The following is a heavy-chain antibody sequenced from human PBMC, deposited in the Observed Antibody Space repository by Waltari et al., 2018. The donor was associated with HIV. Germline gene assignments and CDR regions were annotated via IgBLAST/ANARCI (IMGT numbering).Heavy chain of an antibody. CDR2: INQSGST. CDR1: GGSFSGSY. V-gene: IGHV4-34*01. CDR3: ARAGYGSGSYYDV. J-gene: IGHJ4*02. D-gene: IGHD3-10*01. Sequence: QVQLQQWGAGLLKPSETLSLNCAVYGGSFSGSYWSWIRQPPGKGLEWIGEINQSGSTNYNPSLKSRVTISVDTSKNQFSLKLSSVSAADTAVYYCARAGYGSGSYYDVWAQGTLVTVSS.